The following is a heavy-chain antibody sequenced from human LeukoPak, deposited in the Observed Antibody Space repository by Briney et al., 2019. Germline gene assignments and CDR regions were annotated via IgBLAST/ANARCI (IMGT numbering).Heavy chain of an antibody. CDR1: GGSISSYY. J-gene: IGHJ5*02. Sequence: SETLSLTCTVSGGSISSYYWSWIRQPPGKGLEWIGYMYYSGNTDYNPSLKSRVTISVDTSKNQFSLKLSSVTAADTAVYYCARMSARGTSPFDDWGQGTLVTVSS. CDR2: MYYSGNT. V-gene: IGHV4-59*01. CDR3: ARMSARGTSPFDD. D-gene: IGHD1-1*01.